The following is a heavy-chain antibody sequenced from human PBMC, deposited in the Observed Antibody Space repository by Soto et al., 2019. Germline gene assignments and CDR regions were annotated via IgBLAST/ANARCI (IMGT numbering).Heavy chain of an antibody. V-gene: IGHV1-3*01. D-gene: IGHD5-18*01. CDR2: INDGNGNT. CDR3: ARGLNGYLHYFDY. Sequence: QVQLVQSGAEVKKPGASVKVSCKASGYTFTSYAMHWVRQAPGQRLEWMGWINDGNGNTKYSQKFQGRVTITRDTPASTAYMELSSLRSEDTDVYYCARGLNGYLHYFDYWGHGTLVTVSS. CDR1: GYTFTSYA. J-gene: IGHJ4*01.